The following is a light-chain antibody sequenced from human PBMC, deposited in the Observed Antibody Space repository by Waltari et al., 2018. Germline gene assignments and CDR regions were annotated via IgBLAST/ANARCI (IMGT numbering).Light chain of an antibody. J-gene: IGLJ3*02. CDR1: SSNIGTNT. CDR3: AAWGDSLHGRWV. Sequence: QSVLTQPPSASGTPGQRVTISCSGRSSNIGTNTVTWYQQVPGTAPKLLIFNNNQRPSGVPDRFSGSKSGTSASLAISGLQSEDEADYYCAAWGDSLHGRWVFGGGTKLTVL. CDR2: NNN. V-gene: IGLV1-44*01.